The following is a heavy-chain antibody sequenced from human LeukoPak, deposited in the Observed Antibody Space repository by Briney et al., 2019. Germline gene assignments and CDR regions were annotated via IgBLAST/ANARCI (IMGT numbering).Heavy chain of an antibody. CDR1: GYTFTRYY. D-gene: IGHD6-6*01. CDR2: INPNSGGT. Sequence: ASVKVSCKASGYTFTRYYMHWVRQAPGQGLEWMGWINPNSGGTNYAQKFQGRVTMTTDTSTSTAYMELRSLRSDDTAVYYCARWADSSSSGDFDYWGQGTLVTVSS. J-gene: IGHJ4*02. CDR3: ARWADSSSSGDFDY. V-gene: IGHV1-2*02.